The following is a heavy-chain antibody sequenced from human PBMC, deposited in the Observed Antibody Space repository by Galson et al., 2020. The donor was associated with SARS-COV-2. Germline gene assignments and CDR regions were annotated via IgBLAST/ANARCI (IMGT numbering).Heavy chain of an antibody. CDR1: GDSITSRSSY. CDR3: VRLGSGSNGGGLCDY. CDR2: MYYTGIT. D-gene: IGHD6-19*01. J-gene: IGHJ4*02. Sequence: SQTLSLTCTVSGDSITSRSSYWGCIRHPPGAGLEWIVSMYYTGITYYNPSLKSRVTISGETSRNQFSLKMRSVTAADPAVYYCVRLGSGSNGGGLCDYGGRGALV. V-gene: IGHV4-39*01.